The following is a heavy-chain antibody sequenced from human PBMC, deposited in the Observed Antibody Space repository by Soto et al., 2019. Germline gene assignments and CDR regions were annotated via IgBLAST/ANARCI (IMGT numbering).Heavy chain of an antibody. CDR1: GFTFSSYW. Sequence: QPGGSLRLSCAASGFTFSSYWMSWVRQAPGKGLEWVANIKQDGSEKYYVDSVKGRFTISRDNAKNPLYLQMNSLRAEDTAVYYCARDGLGISYYYYYMDVWGKGTTVTVSS. CDR3: ARDGLGISYYYYYMDV. V-gene: IGHV3-7*01. D-gene: IGHD7-27*01. J-gene: IGHJ6*03. CDR2: IKQDGSEK.